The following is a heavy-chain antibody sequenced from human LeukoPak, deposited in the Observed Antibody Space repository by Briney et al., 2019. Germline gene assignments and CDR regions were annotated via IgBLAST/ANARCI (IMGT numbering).Heavy chain of an antibody. J-gene: IGHJ4*02. CDR2: IYYSGST. D-gene: IGHD2-21*02. CDR3: ARNDVVVTAILGY. CDR1: GGSISSYY. Sequence: SSETLSLTCTVSGGSISSYYWSWIRQPPGKGLEWIGYIYYSGSTNYNPSLKSRVTISVDTSKNQFSLKLSSVTAADTAVYYCARNDVVVTAILGYWGQGTLVTVSS. V-gene: IGHV4-59*01.